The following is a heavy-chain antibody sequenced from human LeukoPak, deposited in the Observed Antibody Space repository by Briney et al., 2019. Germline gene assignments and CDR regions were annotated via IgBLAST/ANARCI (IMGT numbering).Heavy chain of an antibody. Sequence: SETLSLTCTVSGGSIFSSNSYWGWIRQPPGKGLEWIGNIYYSGSTYYNPSLKSRVTISVDTSKNQFSLKLSSVTAADTAVYYCARLVTEYGDYATYYYYYMDVWGKGTTVTISS. J-gene: IGHJ6*03. CDR3: ARLVTEYGDYATYYYYYMDV. CDR1: GGSIFSSNSY. CDR2: IYYSGST. V-gene: IGHV4-39*01. D-gene: IGHD4-17*01.